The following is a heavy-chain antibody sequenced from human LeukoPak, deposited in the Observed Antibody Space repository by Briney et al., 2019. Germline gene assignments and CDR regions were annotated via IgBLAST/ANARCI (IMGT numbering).Heavy chain of an antibody. CDR3: ARADHPRWHEWLVSSFVWFDP. CDR1: GYTFTSYA. CDR2: INTNTGNP. J-gene: IGHJ5*02. Sequence: GASVKVSCKASGYTFTSYAMNWVRQAPGQGFEWMGWINTNTGNPTYAQGFTGRFVFSLDTSVSTAYLQISSLKAEDTAVYYCARADHPRWHEWLVSSFVWFDPWGQGTLVTVSS. D-gene: IGHD6-19*01. V-gene: IGHV7-4-1*02.